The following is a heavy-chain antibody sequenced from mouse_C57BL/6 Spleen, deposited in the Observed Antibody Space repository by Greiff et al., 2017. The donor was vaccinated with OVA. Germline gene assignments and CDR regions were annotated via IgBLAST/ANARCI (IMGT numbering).Heavy chain of an antibody. CDR1: GYTFTDYY. CDR3: ARNGNYERFAY. Sequence: VQLQQSGPELVKPGASVKISCKASGYTFTDYYMNWVKQSHGKSLEWIGDINPNNGGTSYNQKFKGKATLTVDKSSSTAYMELRSLTSEDSAVYYCARNGNYERFAYWGQGTTLTVSS. D-gene: IGHD2-1*01. V-gene: IGHV1-26*01. J-gene: IGHJ2*01. CDR2: INPNNGGT.